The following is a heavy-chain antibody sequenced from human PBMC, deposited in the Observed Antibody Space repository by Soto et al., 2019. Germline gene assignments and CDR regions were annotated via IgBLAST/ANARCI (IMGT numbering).Heavy chain of an antibody. CDR2: INAGNGNT. D-gene: IGHD2-2*01. CDR1: GYTFTSYA. Sequence: GASVKVSCKASGYTFTSYAMHWVRQAPGQRLEWMGWINAGNGNTKYSQKFQGRVTITRDTSASTAYMELSSLRSEHTAVYYCARDSIVVPAAMSGFYYGMDVWGQGTTVTVSS. CDR3: ARDSIVVPAAMSGFYYGMDV. J-gene: IGHJ6*02. V-gene: IGHV1-3*01.